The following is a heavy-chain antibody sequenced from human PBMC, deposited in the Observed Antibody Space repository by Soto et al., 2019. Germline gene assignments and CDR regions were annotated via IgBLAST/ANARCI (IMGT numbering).Heavy chain of an antibody. V-gene: IGHV3-48*03. CDR2: ISSSGSTI. Sequence: GGSQRLSCAASGFTFSSYEMNWVRQAPGKGLEWVSYISSSGSTIYYADSVKGRFTISRDNAKNSLYLQMNSLRAEDTAVYYCARGNVLRFLDGMDVWGQGTTVTVSS. D-gene: IGHD3-3*01. CDR3: ARGNVLRFLDGMDV. CDR1: GFTFSSYE. J-gene: IGHJ6*02.